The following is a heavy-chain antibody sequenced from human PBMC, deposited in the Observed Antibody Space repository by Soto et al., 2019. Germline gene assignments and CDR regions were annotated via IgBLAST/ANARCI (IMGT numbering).Heavy chain of an antibody. V-gene: IGHV3-23*01. CDR3: AKDPLYCSGGSCYSGAFDI. CDR1: GFTFSSYA. J-gene: IGHJ3*02. CDR2: ISGSGGST. D-gene: IGHD2-15*01. Sequence: GGSLRLSCAASGFTFSSYAMSWVRQAPGKGLDWVSAISGSGGSTYYADSVKGRFTISRDNSKNTLYLQMNSLRAEDTAVYYCAKDPLYCSGGSCYSGAFDIWGQGTMVTVSS.